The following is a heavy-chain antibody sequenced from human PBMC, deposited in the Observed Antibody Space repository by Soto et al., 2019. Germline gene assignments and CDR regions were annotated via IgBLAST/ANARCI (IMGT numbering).Heavy chain of an antibody. Sequence: QVRLQESGPGLVKPSQTLSLTCTVSGGSISSAAYYWSWIRQHPGKGLEWIGYISHSASTYYNPSLKTRAIISVDTSKNQFSLSLTSVTAADTAVYYCAREYTYGSNFFDCWGQGALVTVSS. V-gene: IGHV4-31*03. D-gene: IGHD5-18*01. CDR3: AREYTYGSNFFDC. CDR2: ISHSAST. J-gene: IGHJ4*02. CDR1: GGSISSAAYY.